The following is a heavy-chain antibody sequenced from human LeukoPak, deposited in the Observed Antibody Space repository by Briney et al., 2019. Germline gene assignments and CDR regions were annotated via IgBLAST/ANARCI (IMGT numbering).Heavy chain of an antibody. Sequence: SETLSLTCAVYGGSFSGYYWSWIRQPPGKGLEWIGEINHSGSTNYNPSLKSRVTISVDTSKNQFSLKLSSVTAADTAVYYCARENYDILTGSFSVDIWGQGTMVTVSS. CDR2: INHSGST. CDR1: GGSFSGYY. D-gene: IGHD3-9*01. V-gene: IGHV4-34*01. CDR3: ARENYDILTGSFSVDI. J-gene: IGHJ3*02.